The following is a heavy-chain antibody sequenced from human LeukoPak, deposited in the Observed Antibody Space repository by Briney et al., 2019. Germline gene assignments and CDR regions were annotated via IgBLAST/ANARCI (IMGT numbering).Heavy chain of an antibody. CDR3: ARQSNWEWELIDY. CDR2: IYPGDSDT. J-gene: IGHJ4*02. V-gene: IGHV5-51*01. CDR1: GYSFTSYW. Sequence: GASLKISCKGSGYSFTSYWIGWVRQMPGKGLEWMGIIYPGDSDTRYSPSFQGQVTISADKSISTAYLQWSSLKASDTAMYYCARQSNWEWELIDYWGQGTLVTVSS. D-gene: IGHD1-26*01.